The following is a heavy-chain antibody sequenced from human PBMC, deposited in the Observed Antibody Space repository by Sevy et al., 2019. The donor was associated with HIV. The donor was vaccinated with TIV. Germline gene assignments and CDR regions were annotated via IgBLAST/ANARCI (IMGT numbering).Heavy chain of an antibody. D-gene: IGHD3-22*01. V-gene: IGHV3-7*01. Sequence: GGSLRLSCVASGFNLSPYWMTWVRQAPGKGLEWVANIKQDGNEKYYVDSVKGRFTVSRDNAKNALYLEMYSLGVEDMAVYFCACNTYHYDSNTYYPVYWGQGTRVTVSS. CDR3: ACNTYHYDSNTYYPVY. CDR1: GFNLSPYW. J-gene: IGHJ4*02. CDR2: IKQDGNEK.